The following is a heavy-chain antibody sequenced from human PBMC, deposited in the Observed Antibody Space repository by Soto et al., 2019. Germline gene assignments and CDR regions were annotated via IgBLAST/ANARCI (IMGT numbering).Heavy chain of an antibody. CDR2: VYHNGNA. CDR3: ASRPDYYYGLDA. V-gene: IGHV4-30-2*01. D-gene: IGHD3-10*01. CDR1: GGSISTPGYS. J-gene: IGHJ6*02. Sequence: TLALTCTVAGGSISTPGYSWSWIRQPRGKAPEGIGYVYHNGNAYPKPSLKSRVTISLDGAKNQFSLKMTSVTAADTGLYYCASRPDYYYGLDAWGQGTTVTVSS.